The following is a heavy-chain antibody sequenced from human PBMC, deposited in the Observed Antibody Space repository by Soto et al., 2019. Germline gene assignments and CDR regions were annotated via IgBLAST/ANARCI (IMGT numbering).Heavy chain of an antibody. Sequence: QVQLVESGGGVVQPGRSLRLSCAASGFTFSSYGMHWVRQAPGKGQEWVAVISYDGSNKYYADSVKGRFTMSKDNSKDTLYLKMNSLRAEDTAAYYCAKDVGMDVWGQGTTVTVSS. V-gene: IGHV3-30*18. CDR2: ISYDGSNK. CDR1: GFTFSSYG. J-gene: IGHJ6*02. CDR3: AKDVGMDV.